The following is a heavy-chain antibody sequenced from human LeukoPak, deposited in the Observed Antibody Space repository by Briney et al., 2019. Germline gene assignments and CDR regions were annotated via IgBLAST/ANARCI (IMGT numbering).Heavy chain of an antibody. CDR1: GGTFSRYT. V-gene: IGHV1-69*04. Sequence: GTSVKLSCKASGGTFSRYTISWVRQAPGHGLEWMGRIIPILGIANYAQKFQGRVTITADKSTSTAYMELSSLRSEDTAVYYCARERLELRGDYYYYYGMDVWGQGTTVTVSS. D-gene: IGHD1-7*01. CDR2: IIPILGIA. J-gene: IGHJ6*02. CDR3: ARERLELRGDYYYYYGMDV.